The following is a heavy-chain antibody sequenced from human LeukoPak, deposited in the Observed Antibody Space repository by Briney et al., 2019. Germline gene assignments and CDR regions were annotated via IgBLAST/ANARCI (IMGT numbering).Heavy chain of an antibody. CDR1: GFTFSDHF. CDR2: SRNKAKSYTT. Sequence: GGSLRLSCVVSGFTFSDHFLDWVRQAPGKGLEWIGRSRNKAKSYTTEYAASVKGRFTISRDDSKNSLYLQMNSLKTEDTAVYYCVRVGSVAGSDYLDYWGQGTLVTVSS. J-gene: IGHJ4*02. D-gene: IGHD6-19*01. V-gene: IGHV3-72*01. CDR3: VRVGSVAGSDYLDY.